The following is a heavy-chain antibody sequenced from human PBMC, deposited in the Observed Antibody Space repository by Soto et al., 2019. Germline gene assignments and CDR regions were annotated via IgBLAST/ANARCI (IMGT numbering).Heavy chain of an antibody. Sequence: GGSLRLSCTASGFTFGDYAMSWVRQAPGKGLEWVGFIRSKAYGGTIEYAASVKGGFTISRDDSKSIAYLQLNSLKTEDTAVYYCTRTHLWSDYYYYYGMDVWGQGTTVTVSS. V-gene: IGHV3-49*04. CDR1: GFTFGDYA. CDR2: IRSKAYGGTI. CDR3: TRTHLWSDYYYYYGMDV. D-gene: IGHD2-21*01. J-gene: IGHJ6*02.